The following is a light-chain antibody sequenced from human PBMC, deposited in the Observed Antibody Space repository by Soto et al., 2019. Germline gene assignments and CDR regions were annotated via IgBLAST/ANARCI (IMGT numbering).Light chain of an antibody. CDR1: QSVSSN. Sequence: EIVMTQSPATLSVSPGERATLSCRASQSVSSNLAWYQQKPGQAPRLLIYGASTRATGIPARFSGSGSGTEFTLIISSLHSEDFAVYYCQQYNNWPPGTFGQGTKVEIK. CDR3: QQYNNWPPGT. CDR2: GAS. V-gene: IGKV3-15*01. J-gene: IGKJ1*01.